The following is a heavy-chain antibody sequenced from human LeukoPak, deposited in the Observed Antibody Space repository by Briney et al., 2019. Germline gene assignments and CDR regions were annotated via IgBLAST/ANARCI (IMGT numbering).Heavy chain of an antibody. J-gene: IGHJ4*02. CDR1: GYTFTSYD. CDR2: MNPNSGNT. D-gene: IGHD3-3*01. Sequence: ASVKVSCKASGYTFTSYDINWVRQATGQGLEWMGWMNPNSGNTGYAQKFQGRVTITRNTSISTAYMELSSLRSEDTAVYYCARGGNRYDFWSGYYLDYWGQGTLVTVSS. CDR3: ARGGNRYDFWSGYYLDY. V-gene: IGHV1-8*03.